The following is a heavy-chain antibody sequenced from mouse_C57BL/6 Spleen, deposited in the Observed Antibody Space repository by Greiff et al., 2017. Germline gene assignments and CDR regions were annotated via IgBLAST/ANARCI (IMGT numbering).Heavy chain of an antibody. CDR3: AKLTVVPY. CDR1: GFTFSDYG. Sequence: DVMLVESGGGLVKPGGSLKLSCAASGFTFSDYGMHWVRQAPEKGLEWVAYISSGSSTIYYADTVKGRFTISRDNAKNTLFLQMTSLRSEDTAMYYCAKLTVVPYWGQGTTLTVSA. J-gene: IGHJ2*01. V-gene: IGHV5-17*01. CDR2: ISSGSSTI. D-gene: IGHD1-1*01.